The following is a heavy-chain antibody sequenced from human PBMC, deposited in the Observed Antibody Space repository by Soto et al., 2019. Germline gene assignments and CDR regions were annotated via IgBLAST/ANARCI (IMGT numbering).Heavy chain of an antibody. D-gene: IGHD2-8*02. CDR2: IIPAFQTP. CDR1: GYTFRDYS. Sequence: QERLVQSGAEAKRPGSWVKLSCKAAGYTFRDYSINWVRQAPGQAPEWMGGIIPAFQTPHYAQSFQGRLTSAADDSTATAYMELSSLSDDDTAVYYCARDLGPSFYYRAGGSLKPFDLWGQWTMVTVSS. CDR3: ARDLGPSFYYRAGGSLKPFDL. J-gene: IGHJ3*01. V-gene: IGHV1-69*01.